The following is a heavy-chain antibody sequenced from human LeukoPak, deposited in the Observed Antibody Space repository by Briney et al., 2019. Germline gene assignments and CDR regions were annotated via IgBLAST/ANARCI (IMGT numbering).Heavy chain of an antibody. Sequence: SETLSLTCTVSGGSISSYYWSWIRQPPGKGLEWIGYIYYSGSTNYNPSLKSRVTISVDTSKNQFSLKLSSVTAADTAVYCCARHSPPEYYDFWSGYLNWYFDLWGRGTLVTVSS. J-gene: IGHJ2*01. V-gene: IGHV4-59*08. D-gene: IGHD3-3*01. CDR1: GGSISSYY. CDR2: IYYSGST. CDR3: ARHSPPEYYDFWSGYLNWYFDL.